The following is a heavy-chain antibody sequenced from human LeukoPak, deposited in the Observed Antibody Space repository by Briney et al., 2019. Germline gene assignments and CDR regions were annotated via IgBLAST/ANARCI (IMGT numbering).Heavy chain of an antibody. CDR3: ARGAGYSSSWYVYYFDY. CDR1: GGTFSSYA. V-gene: IGHV1-69*13. Sequence: SVKVSCKASGGTFSSYAISWVRQAPGQGLESMGGIIPIFGTANYAQKFQGRVTITADESTSTAYMELSSLRSEDTAVYYCARGAGYSSSWYVYYFDYWGQGTLVTVSS. CDR2: IIPIFGTA. J-gene: IGHJ4*02. D-gene: IGHD6-13*01.